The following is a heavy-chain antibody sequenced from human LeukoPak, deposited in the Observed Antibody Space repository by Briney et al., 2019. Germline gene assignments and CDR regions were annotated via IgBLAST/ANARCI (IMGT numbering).Heavy chain of an antibody. J-gene: IGHJ4*02. V-gene: IGHV4-34*01. CDR2: INHSGST. D-gene: IGHD1-14*01. Sequence: SETLSLTCALYGGSFSGYYWSWIRQPPEKGLEWIGEINHSGSTNYNPSLKSRVTISVDTSKKQFSLKLSSVTAADTAVYYCARGPPRYRIDYWGQGTLVTVSS. CDR3: ARGPPRYRIDY. CDR1: GGSFSGYY.